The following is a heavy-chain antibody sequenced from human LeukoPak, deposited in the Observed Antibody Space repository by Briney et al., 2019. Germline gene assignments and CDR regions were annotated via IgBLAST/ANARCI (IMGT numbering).Heavy chain of an antibody. D-gene: IGHD6-19*01. CDR2: ISSRSGTT. V-gene: IGHV3-48*04. J-gene: IGHJ3*02. CDR3: AREVSGYFSGWDAFDI. CDR1: GFTFSSYS. Sequence: GGSLRLSCAASGFTFSSYSMNWVRQAPGKGLEWVSYISSRSGTTYYADSVKGRFTISRDNAKNSLYLQMNSLRIEDTAVYYCAREVSGYFSGWDAFDIWGQGTMVTVSS.